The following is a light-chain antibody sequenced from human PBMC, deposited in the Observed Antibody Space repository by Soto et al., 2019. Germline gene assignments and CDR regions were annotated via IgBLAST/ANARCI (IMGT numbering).Light chain of an antibody. V-gene: IGLV2-23*01. CDR3: CLYIGATTYV. CDR2: EGH. CDR1: SGFVGSFSL. J-gene: IGLJ1*01. Sequence: QCVLAQPAAVSFSPGQSITISCTGTSGFVGSFSLVAWYQQHQGKAPKVMISEGHRRPSGVPDRFCRSTSVNSASLTIFGLQADDEADYYCCLYIGATTYVFGTGTKVTV.